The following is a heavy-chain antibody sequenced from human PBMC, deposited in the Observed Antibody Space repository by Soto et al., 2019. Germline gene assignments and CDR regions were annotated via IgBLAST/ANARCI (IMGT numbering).Heavy chain of an antibody. V-gene: IGHV3-30*03. Sequence: SLRLSCAASGFTFSSYGMHWVRQAPGKGLEWVAVISYDGSNKYYADSVKGRFTISRDNSKNTLYLQMNSLKAEDTAVYYCVELNNYWGQGTLVTVSS. D-gene: IGHD1-26*01. J-gene: IGHJ4*02. CDR2: ISYDGSNK. CDR1: GFTFSSYG. CDR3: VELNNY.